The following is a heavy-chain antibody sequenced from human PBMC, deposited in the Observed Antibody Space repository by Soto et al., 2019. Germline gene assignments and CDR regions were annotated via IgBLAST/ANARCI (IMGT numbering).Heavy chain of an antibody. CDR3: ARGIYSGYDAYDY. Sequence: QVQLVESGGGVVQPGRSLRLSCAASGFTFSSYGMHWVRQAPGKGLEWVAVIWYDGSNKYHADSVKGRFTISRDNSKNTLYLQMNSLIADDTAVYYCARGIYSGYDAYDYWGQGTLVTVSS. J-gene: IGHJ4*02. D-gene: IGHD5-12*01. CDR1: GFTFSSYG. CDR2: IWYDGSNK. V-gene: IGHV3-33*01.